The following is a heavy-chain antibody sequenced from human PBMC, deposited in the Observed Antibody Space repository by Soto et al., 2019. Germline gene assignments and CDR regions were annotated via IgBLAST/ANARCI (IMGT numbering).Heavy chain of an antibody. CDR2: INHSGST. CDR3: AREAPAAGTHNWFDP. CDR1: GGSFSGYY. V-gene: IGHV4-34*01. D-gene: IGHD6-13*01. Sequence: PSETLSLTCAVYGGSFSGYYWSWIRQPPGKGLEWIGEINHSGSTNYNPSLKSRVTISVDTSKNQFSLKLSSVTAADTAVYYCAREAPAAGTHNWFDPWGQGTLVTVSS. J-gene: IGHJ5*02.